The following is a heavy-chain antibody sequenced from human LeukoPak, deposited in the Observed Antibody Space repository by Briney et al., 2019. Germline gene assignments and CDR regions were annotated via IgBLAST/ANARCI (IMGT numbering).Heavy chain of an antibody. V-gene: IGHV3-30-3*01. CDR1: GFTFSSYA. Sequence: GSLRLSCAASGFTFSSYAMHWVRQAPGKGLEWVAVISYDGSNKYYADSVKGRFTISRDNSKNTLYLQMNSLRAEDTAVYYCAREAYYYDSSGYYSGFDPWGQGTLVTVSS. J-gene: IGHJ5*02. D-gene: IGHD3-22*01. CDR2: ISYDGSNK. CDR3: AREAYYYDSSGYYSGFDP.